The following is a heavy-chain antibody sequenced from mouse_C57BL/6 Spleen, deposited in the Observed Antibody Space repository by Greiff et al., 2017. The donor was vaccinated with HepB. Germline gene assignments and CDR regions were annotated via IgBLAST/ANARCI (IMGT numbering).Heavy chain of an antibody. J-gene: IGHJ4*01. CDR1: GFTFSDYY. CDR2: INYDGSSA. V-gene: IGHV5-16*01. Sequence: EVHLVESEGGLVQPGSSMKLSCTASGFTFSDYYMAWVRQVPEKGLEWVANINYDGSSAYYLDSLKSRFIISRDNAKNILYLQMSSLKSEDTATYYCARETDYYAMDYWGQGTSVTVSS. CDR3: ARETDYYAMDY. D-gene: IGHD4-1*01.